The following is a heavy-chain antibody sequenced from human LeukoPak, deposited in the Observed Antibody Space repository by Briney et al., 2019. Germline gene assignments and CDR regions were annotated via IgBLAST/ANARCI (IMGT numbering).Heavy chain of an antibody. CDR2: ISDDSSFT. Sequence: GGSLRLSCVASGFTFSDDWMHWVRQAPGKGLECISTISDDSSFTYYADSVKGRSAISRDDSKNTLYLQMNNLKVEDTAVYYCAKGRCSGVGCDSFHSWGQRALVTASS. CDR3: AKGRCSGVGCDSFHS. CDR1: GFTFSDDW. J-gene: IGHJ4*02. D-gene: IGHD2-15*01. V-gene: IGHV3-23*01.